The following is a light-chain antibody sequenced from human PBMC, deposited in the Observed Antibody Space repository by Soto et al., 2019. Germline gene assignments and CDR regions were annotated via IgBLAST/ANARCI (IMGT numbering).Light chain of an antibody. CDR3: QTWGTGIHVV. J-gene: IGLJ2*01. V-gene: IGLV4-69*01. CDR2: LNSDGSH. CDR1: SGHNSYA. Sequence: QLVLTQSPSASASLGASVKLTCTLSSGHNSYAIAWHQQQPEKGPRYLMKLNSDGSHSKGDGIPDRFSGSNSGAERYLPISSLQYEEEADYYCQTWGTGIHVVFGGGTQLTVL.